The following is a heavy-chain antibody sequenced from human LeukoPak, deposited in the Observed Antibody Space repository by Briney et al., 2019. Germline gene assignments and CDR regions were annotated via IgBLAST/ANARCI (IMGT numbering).Heavy chain of an antibody. J-gene: IGHJ5*02. Sequence: GASVKVSCKVSGYTLTELSMHWVRQAPGKGLEWMGGFDPEDGETIYAQKFQGRVTMTEDTSTDTAYMELSSLRSKDTAVYYCATYYYDSSGYYPCWFDPWGQGTLVTVSS. V-gene: IGHV1-24*01. CDR2: FDPEDGET. CDR1: GYTLTELS. CDR3: ATYYYDSSGYYPCWFDP. D-gene: IGHD3-22*01.